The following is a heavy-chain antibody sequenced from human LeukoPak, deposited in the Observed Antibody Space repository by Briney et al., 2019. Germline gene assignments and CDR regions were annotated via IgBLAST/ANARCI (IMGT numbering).Heavy chain of an antibody. Sequence: GGSLRLSCAASGFTFSRFAMSWVRQSPGQGLEWVSVIGDSGSNTYYADSVKGRFTISRDNSKNTLYMQMNSLRADDTAVYYCANPDSSGFYFSMRFDFWGQGTLVTVSS. D-gene: IGHD3-22*01. CDR1: GFTFSRFA. CDR3: ANPDSSGFYFSMRFDF. J-gene: IGHJ4*02. V-gene: IGHV3-23*01. CDR2: IGDSGSNT.